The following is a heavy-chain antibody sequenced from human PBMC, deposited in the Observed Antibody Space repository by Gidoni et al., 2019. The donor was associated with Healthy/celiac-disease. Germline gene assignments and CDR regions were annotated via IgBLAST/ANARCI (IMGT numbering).Heavy chain of an antibody. J-gene: IGHJ3*02. D-gene: IGHD4-17*01. Sequence: QVQLQESGPGLVKPSETLSLPCPVSGGSISSYYWSWIRQPPGKGLEWIGYIYYSGSTNYNPSLKSRVTISVDTSKNQVSLKLSSVTAADTAVYYCARLISGYGDLDAFDIWGQGTMVTVSS. CDR1: GGSISSYY. CDR3: ARLISGYGDLDAFDI. V-gene: IGHV4-59*08. CDR2: IYYSGST.